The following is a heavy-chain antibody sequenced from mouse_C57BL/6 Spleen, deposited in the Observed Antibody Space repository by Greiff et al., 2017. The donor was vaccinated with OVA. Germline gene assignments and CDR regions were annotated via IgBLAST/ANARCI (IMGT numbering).Heavy chain of an antibody. D-gene: IGHD1-1*01. V-gene: IGHV5-17*01. J-gene: IGHJ1*03. CDR2: ISSGSSTI. CDR3: ARRDYSWYFDV. Sequence: EVQGVESGGGLVKPGGSLKLSCAASGFTFSDYGMHWVRQAPEKGLEWVAYISSGSSTIYYAGTVKGRFTISRDNAKNTLCLQRTRLRSEDTAMYYCARRDYSWYFDVWGTGTTVTVSS. CDR1: GFTFSDYG.